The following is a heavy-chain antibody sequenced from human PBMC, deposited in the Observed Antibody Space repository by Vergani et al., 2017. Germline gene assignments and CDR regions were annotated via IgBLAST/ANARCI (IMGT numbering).Heavy chain of an antibody. J-gene: IGHJ1*01. V-gene: IGHV1-3*01. D-gene: IGHD3-22*01. CDR2: INAGNGNT. CDR1: GYTFTSYA. CDR3: ARDLRGSTMIVVDPTGGFQH. Sequence: QVQLVQSGAEVKKPGASVKVSCKASGYTFTSYAMHWVRQAPGQRLEWMGWINAGNGNTKYSQKFQGRVTITRDTSASTADMELSSLRSEDTAVYYCARDLRGSTMIVVDPTGGFQHWGQGTLVTVSS.